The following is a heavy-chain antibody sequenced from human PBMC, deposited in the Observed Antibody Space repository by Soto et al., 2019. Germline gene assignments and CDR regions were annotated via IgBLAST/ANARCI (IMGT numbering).Heavy chain of an antibody. V-gene: IGHV4-39*01. Sequence: SETLSLTCSVSGGSISSSSYYWGWIRQPPGKGLEWIGKIYYSGSTYYNPSLKSRVTISVDTSKNQFSLKLSSVTATDTAVYYCARRSGGNSVYNWFDPWGQGTLVTVSS. D-gene: IGHD2-21*02. CDR1: GGSISSSSYY. CDR2: IYYSGST. CDR3: ARRSGGNSVYNWFDP. J-gene: IGHJ5*02.